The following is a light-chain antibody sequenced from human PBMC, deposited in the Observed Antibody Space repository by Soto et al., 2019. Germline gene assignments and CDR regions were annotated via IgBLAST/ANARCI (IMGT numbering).Light chain of an antibody. CDR1: TRDIAGYNY. CDR3: CSFAGNYIYV. CDR2: DVS. J-gene: IGLJ1*01. Sequence: QSALTQPASVSGSLGQSITISCTGTTRDIAGYNYVSWYLQHPGKAPKVMIYDVSKRPSGVPDRFSGSKSGNTASLTISGLQSEDEADYYCCSFAGNYIYVFGTGTKVTVL. V-gene: IGLV2-11*01.